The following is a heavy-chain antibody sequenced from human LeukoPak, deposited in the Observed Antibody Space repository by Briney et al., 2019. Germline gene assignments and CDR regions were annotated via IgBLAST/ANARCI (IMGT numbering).Heavy chain of an antibody. D-gene: IGHD1-26*01. J-gene: IGHJ4*02. CDR3: ARVSVGAAPFDY. CDR2: INHSGST. CDR1: GGSFSGYY. V-gene: IGHV4-34*01. Sequence: SETLSLTCAVYGGSFSGYYWSWIRQPPGKGLEWIGEINHSGSTNYNPSLKSRVTISVDKSKNQFSLKLSSVTAADTAVYYCARVSVGAAPFDYWGQGTLVTVSS.